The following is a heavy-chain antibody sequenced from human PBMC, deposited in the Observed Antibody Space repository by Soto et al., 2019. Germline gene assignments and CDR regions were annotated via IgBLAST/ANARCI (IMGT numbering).Heavy chain of an antibody. CDR3: ASGWFGEFVYQFDY. D-gene: IGHD3-10*01. Sequence: QVQLVQSGAEVKKPGASVKVSCKPSGYTFTSYGITCVRQAPGQWLEWMGWISAYNGNTNYAQKFQGRVTMTTDTSTSTADVERRSLGSDDTAVYYCASGWFGEFVYQFDYWGQGTLVTVSS. CDR1: GYTFTSYG. CDR2: ISAYNGNT. J-gene: IGHJ4*02. V-gene: IGHV1-18*01.